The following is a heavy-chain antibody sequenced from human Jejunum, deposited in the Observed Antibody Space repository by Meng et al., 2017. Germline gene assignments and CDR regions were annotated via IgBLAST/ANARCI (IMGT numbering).Heavy chain of an antibody. Sequence: GGSLRLSCAASGFTFSSYEMNWVRQAPGKGLEWVSYISSGGSSIYYADSVKGQFTISRDNAKNSLYLQMNSLRAEDTALYYCARGRNRYYFEYWGQGTLVTSPQ. V-gene: IGHV3-48*03. CDR3: ARGRNRYYFEY. CDR2: ISSGGSSI. J-gene: IGHJ4*02. CDR1: GFTFSSYE. D-gene: IGHD2/OR15-2a*01.